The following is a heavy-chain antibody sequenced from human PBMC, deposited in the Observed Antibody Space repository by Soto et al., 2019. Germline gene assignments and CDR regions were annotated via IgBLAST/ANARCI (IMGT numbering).Heavy chain of an antibody. CDR1: GGSISSSSYY. V-gene: IGHV4-39*01. J-gene: IGHJ5*02. D-gene: IGHD3-10*01. CDR3: ARQRITMVRGAHNWFEP. Sequence: SETLSLTCTVSGGSISSSSYYWGWIRQPPGKGLEWIGSIYYSGSTYYNPSLKSRVTISVDTSKNQFSLKLSSVTAADTAVYYCARQRITMVRGAHNWFEPWGQGTLVTVSS. CDR2: IYYSGST.